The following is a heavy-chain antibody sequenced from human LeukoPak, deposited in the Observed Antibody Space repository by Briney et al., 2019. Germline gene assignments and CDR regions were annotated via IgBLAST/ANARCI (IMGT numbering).Heavy chain of an antibody. CDR1: GASISSYY. CDR2: GHYTGSS. J-gene: IGHJ2*01. Sequence: SETLSLTCTVSGASISSYYWSWIRQPPGKGLEWIGFGHYTGSSNYDPSLKSRVTISLDTSQSQVSLKVNSVTATHTAVYFCARGGNGWYFDLWGRGTLVTVSS. D-gene: IGHD1-14*01. CDR3: ARGGNGWYFDL. V-gene: IGHV4-59*12.